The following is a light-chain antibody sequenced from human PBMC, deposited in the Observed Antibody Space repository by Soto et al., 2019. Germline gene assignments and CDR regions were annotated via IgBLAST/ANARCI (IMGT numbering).Light chain of an antibody. J-gene: IGKJ4*01. CDR2: GAA. V-gene: IGKV3-15*01. CDR3: QQYTDWPWGT. Sequence: ELVVTQSPPTLYVSRRERATLSCRASQSVHSSLAGFQQQPGRAPRRLIYGAASRATGIPVRFSGSGGGTEFTLTISSLQAEDVAVYYCQQYTDWPWGTFGGGTKVHIK. CDR1: QSVHSS.